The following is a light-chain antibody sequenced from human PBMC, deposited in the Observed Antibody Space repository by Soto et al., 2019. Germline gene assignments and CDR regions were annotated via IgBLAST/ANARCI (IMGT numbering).Light chain of an antibody. J-gene: IGLJ1*01. CDR2: DVS. CDR3: SSYTSSSTAYV. CDR1: SSDVGAYNY. Sequence: QSVLTQSASVTGSPGQSITISCTGTSSDVGAYNYVSWYQQHPGKAPKVMIHDVSNRPSGVSSRFSGSKSGNTASLTISGLQAEEEADYYCSSYTSSSTAYVFGTGTKLTVL. V-gene: IGLV2-14*03.